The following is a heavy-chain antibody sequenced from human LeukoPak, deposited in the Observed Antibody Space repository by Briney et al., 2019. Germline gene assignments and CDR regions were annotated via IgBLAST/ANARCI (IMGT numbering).Heavy chain of an antibody. CDR3: ARVAAIFGVAAHGDY. D-gene: IGHD3-3*01. CDR1: GFTFSSYS. J-gene: IGHJ4*02. V-gene: IGHV3-48*01. Sequence: PGGSLRLSCAASGFTFSSYSMNWVRQAPGKGLEWVSYISSSSSTIYYADSVKGRFTISRDNAKNSLYLQMNSLRAEDTAVYYCARVAAIFGVAAHGDYWGQGTLVTVSS. CDR2: ISSSSSTI.